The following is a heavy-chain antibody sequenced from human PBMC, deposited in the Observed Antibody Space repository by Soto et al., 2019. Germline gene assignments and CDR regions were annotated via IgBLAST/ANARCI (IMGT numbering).Heavy chain of an antibody. Sequence: GGSLRLSCAASGFTFNIYGMHWVRHAPDKGLEWVALISYDGSNQYYADSVKGRFTISRDNSKNTPFLQMNSLRADDTAVYYCAKDQASGQGSFDSWGQGTLVTVSS. CDR1: GFTFNIYG. CDR3: AKDQASGQGSFDS. CDR2: ISYDGSNQ. J-gene: IGHJ4*03. V-gene: IGHV3-30*18.